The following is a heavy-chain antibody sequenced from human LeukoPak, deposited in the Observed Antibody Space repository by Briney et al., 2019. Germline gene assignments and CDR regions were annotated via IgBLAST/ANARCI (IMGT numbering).Heavy chain of an antibody. Sequence: PSETLSLTCTVSGGSISSGGYCWSWIRQHPGKGLEWIGYIYYSGSTYYDPSLKSRVTISVDTSKNQFSLKLSSVTAADTAVYYCARSPYVWGSYRYSYFDYWGQGTLVTVSS. CDR1: GGSISSGGYC. CDR3: ARSPYVWGSYRYSYFDY. V-gene: IGHV4-30-4*08. CDR2: IYYSGST. D-gene: IGHD3-16*02. J-gene: IGHJ4*02.